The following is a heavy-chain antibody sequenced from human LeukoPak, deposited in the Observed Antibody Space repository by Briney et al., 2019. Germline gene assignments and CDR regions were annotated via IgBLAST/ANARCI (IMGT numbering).Heavy chain of an antibody. Sequence: GGSLRLSCAASGFTFSTYWMHWVRQAPRKGLVWVSRINSDGSGTGFADSLNGRFTISRDNAKNILYLQMNSLRAEDTAVYYCVREFYSALWDWGQGTLVTVSS. CDR3: VREFYSALWD. D-gene: IGHD2-21*01. CDR2: INSDGSGT. J-gene: IGHJ4*02. CDR1: GFTFSTYW. V-gene: IGHV3-74*01.